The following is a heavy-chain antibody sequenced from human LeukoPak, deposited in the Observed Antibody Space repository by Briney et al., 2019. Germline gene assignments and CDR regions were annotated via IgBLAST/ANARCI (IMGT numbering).Heavy chain of an antibody. CDR3: ARDYDIVVVVAATPFWFDP. Sequence: GGSLRLSCAASGFTFSSYWMSWVRQAPGKGLEWVANIKQDGSEKYYVDSVKGRFTISRDNAKNSLYLQMNSLRAEDTAVYYCARDYDIVVVVAATPFWFDPWGQGTLVTVSS. D-gene: IGHD2-15*01. CDR2: IKQDGSEK. V-gene: IGHV3-7*01. CDR1: GFTFSSYW. J-gene: IGHJ5*02.